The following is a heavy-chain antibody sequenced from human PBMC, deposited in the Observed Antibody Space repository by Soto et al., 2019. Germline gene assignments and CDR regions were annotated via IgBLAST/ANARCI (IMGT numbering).Heavy chain of an antibody. V-gene: IGHV4-31*03. CDR2: IYYSGST. CDR1: GGSISSGGYY. CDR3: ARLLPGGLGGSTIDY. Sequence: SPTLSLTCTVSGGSISSGGYYWSWIRQHPGKGLEWIGYIYYSGSTYYNPSLKSRVTISVDTSKNQFSLKLSSVTAADTAVYYCARLLPGGLGGSTIDYWGQGTLVTVSS. D-gene: IGHD1-26*01. J-gene: IGHJ4*02.